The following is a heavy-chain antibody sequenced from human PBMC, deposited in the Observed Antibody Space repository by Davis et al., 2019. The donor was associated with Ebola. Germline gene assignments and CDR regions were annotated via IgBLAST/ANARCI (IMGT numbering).Heavy chain of an antibody. V-gene: IGHV1-46*01. J-gene: IGHJ4*02. Sequence: ASVKVSCKASGGTFSSYAISWVRQAPGQGLEWMGIINPSGGSTSYAQKFQGRVTMTRDTSTSTVYMELSSLRSEDTAVYYCARGGQLVPFDYWGQGTLVTVSS. D-gene: IGHD6-6*01. CDR2: INPSGGST. CDR3: ARGGQLVPFDY. CDR1: GGTFSSYA.